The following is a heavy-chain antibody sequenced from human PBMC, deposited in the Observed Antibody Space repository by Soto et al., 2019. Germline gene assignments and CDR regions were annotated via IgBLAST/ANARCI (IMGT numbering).Heavy chain of an antibody. J-gene: IGHJ4*02. D-gene: IGHD6-6*01. CDR3: ARDPSTSLDY. Sequence: PSETLSLTCSVSGGSISNYYWSWIRQPPGKGLEWIGYIYYNGNTHYNPSLRSRVTMSVDTSKNQFSLTLNSVTAADTAFYYCARDPSTSLDYWGQGTLVTVSS. CDR2: IYYNGNT. CDR1: GGSISNYY. V-gene: IGHV4-59*01.